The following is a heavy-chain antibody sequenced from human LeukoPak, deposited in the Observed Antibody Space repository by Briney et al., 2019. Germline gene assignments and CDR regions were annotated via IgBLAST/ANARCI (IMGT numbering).Heavy chain of an antibody. CDR3: TKDRGLRESPFDS. J-gene: IGHJ4*02. V-gene: IGHV3-23*01. Sequence: GGSLRLSCAASGFTFRTYAMSWVRQAPGKGLEWVSGISVSGGSTYYADSMKGRFTISRDNSKSTVHLQMNTLRAEDTAVYYCTKDRGLRESPFDSWGQGTLVTVSS. D-gene: IGHD5-12*01. CDR1: GFTFRTYA. CDR2: ISVSGGST.